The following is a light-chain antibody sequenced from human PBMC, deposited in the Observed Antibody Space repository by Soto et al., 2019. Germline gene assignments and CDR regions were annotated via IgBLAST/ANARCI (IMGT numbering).Light chain of an antibody. CDR3: ASWDDSLSVLWV. Sequence: QAVVTQPPSATGTPGQRVTISCSGSGSNIGSNYVYWYQQLPGTAPKLLIYRNNQRPSGVPDRFSGSKSGTSASLAISGLWSEDEADYFCASWDDSLSVLWVFGGGTKLTVL. V-gene: IGLV1-47*03. J-gene: IGLJ3*02. CDR2: RNN. CDR1: GSNIGSNY.